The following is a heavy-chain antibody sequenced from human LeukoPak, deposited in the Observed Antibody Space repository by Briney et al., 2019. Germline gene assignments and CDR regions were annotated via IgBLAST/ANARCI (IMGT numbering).Heavy chain of an antibody. CDR1: GFTFSSHA. CDR3: ARGAVTGYYMDV. V-gene: IGHV3-48*03. CDR2: INRSGSPV. J-gene: IGHJ6*03. D-gene: IGHD4-17*01. Sequence: GGSLRLSCAASGFTFSSHALHWVRQAPGKGLEWIAYINRSGSPVHLADSVKGRFTISRDNGDNSLYLQMKSLRADDTGVYYCARGAVTGYYMDVWGKGTTVIISS.